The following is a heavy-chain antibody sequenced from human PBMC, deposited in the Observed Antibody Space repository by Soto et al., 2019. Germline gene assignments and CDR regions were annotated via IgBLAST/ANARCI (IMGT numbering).Heavy chain of an antibody. D-gene: IGHD5-18*01. Sequence: PSETLSLTCTVSGGSISSSSYYWGWILHPPGKGLEWIGSIYYSGSTYYNPSLKSRVTISVDTSKNQFSLKLSSVTAADTAVYYCARRTWIQLWYSFAYWGQGTLV. CDR2: IYYSGST. V-gene: IGHV4-39*01. J-gene: IGHJ4*02. CDR1: GGSISSSSYY. CDR3: ARRTWIQLWYSFAY.